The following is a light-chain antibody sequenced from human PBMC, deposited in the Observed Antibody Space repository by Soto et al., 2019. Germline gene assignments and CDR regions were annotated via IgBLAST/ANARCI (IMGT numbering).Light chain of an antibody. J-gene: IGKJ1*01. V-gene: IGKV3-20*01. CDR1: QSVSSSY. Sequence: IVLTQSPVTLSLSPGERATLSFRASQSVSSSYLAWYQQKPGQAPRLLIYGASSRATGIPDRFSGSGSGTDFTLTISRLEPEDFAVYYCQQYGSSPKTFGQGTKVDIK. CDR3: QQYGSSPKT. CDR2: GAS.